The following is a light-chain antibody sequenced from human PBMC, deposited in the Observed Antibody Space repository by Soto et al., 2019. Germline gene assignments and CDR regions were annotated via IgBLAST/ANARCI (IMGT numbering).Light chain of an antibody. CDR1: SSNIGAGYD. CDR3: QSYDSGLSGSKVV. V-gene: IGLV1-40*01. CDR2: GNY. J-gene: IGLJ2*01. Sequence: QSVLTQPPSVSGAPGQRVTISCTGSSSNIGAGYDVHWYQQLPGTAPKLLIYGNYNRPSGVPDRFSGSKSGASAFLAITGLLAEDEADYTCQSYDSGLSGSKVVFGGGTKVTVL.